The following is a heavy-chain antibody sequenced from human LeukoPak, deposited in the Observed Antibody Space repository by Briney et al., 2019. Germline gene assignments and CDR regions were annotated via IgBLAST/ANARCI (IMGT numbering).Heavy chain of an antibody. CDR3: ARVSGYSGYDWFDY. J-gene: IGHJ4*02. CDR2: IHHSGST. V-gene: IGHV4-4*02. D-gene: IGHD5-12*01. Sequence: SGTLSLTCGVSGGSISSSNWWSWFRQPPGKGLEWIGEIHHSGSTNYNPSLKSRVTISVDKSKNKVSLKLNPVTAADTAVYYCARVSGYSGYDWFDYWGQGTLVTVSS. CDR1: GGSISSSNW.